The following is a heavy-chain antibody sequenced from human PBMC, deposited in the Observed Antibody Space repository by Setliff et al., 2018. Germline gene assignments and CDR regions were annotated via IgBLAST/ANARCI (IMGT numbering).Heavy chain of an antibody. V-gene: IGHV1-46*01. D-gene: IGHD1-26*01. CDR3: ARGDSGSPPDY. CDR2: INPSGGST. CDR1: GGTFSSYA. Sequence: ASVKVSCKASGGTFSSYAISWVRQAPGQGLEWMGIINPSGGSTSYAQKFQGRVTITRDTSASTAYMELSSLRSEDTAVYYCARGDSGSPPDYWGQGTLVTVSS. J-gene: IGHJ4*02.